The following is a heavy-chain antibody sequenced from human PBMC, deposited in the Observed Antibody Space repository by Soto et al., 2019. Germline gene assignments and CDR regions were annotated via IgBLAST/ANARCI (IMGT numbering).Heavy chain of an antibody. Sequence: QVQLVQSGAEVKKPGASVKVSCKASGYTFTGYYMHWVRQAPGQGLEWMGWLNSNSGGTNYAQKFQGSVTMTRDKSISTAYMELIRLRSEDTAVYYCTIDTRPRIVGSTTYYVVMYVWCQGTTGTVSS. CDR1: GYTFTGYY. CDR3: TIDTRPRIVGSTTYYVVMYV. J-gene: IGHJ6*02. D-gene: IGHD1-26*01. CDR2: LNSNSGGT. V-gene: IGHV1-2*02.